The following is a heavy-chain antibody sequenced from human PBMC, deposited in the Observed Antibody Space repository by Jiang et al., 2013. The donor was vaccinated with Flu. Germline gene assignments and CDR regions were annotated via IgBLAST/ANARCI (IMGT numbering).Heavy chain of an antibody. Sequence: GSGLVKPPETLSLTCIVSGGSISRYYWNWIRQPPGKGLEWIGYIYYNGSTNYNPSLKSRVTISVDTSKNQFSLKLTSVTAADTAVYYCARGTPNFGVAINKRSGARDFDYWGQGSLVTVSS. CDR1: GGSISRYY. CDR3: ARGTPNFGVAINKRSGARDFDY. CDR2: IYYNGST. V-gene: IGHV4-59*01. D-gene: IGHD3-3*01. J-gene: IGHJ4*02.